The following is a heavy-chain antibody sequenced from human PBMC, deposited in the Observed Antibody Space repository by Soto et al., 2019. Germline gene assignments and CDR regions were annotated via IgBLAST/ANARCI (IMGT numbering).Heavy chain of an antibody. D-gene: IGHD3-3*01. CDR3: ARGQQSPVTLLGVVVTSMGAFDV. Sequence: QVRLVQSGVEVKKPGASVRVSCKASGYTFTGYGLTWVRRAPRQGLEWMGWINPSNCLAHYAHNFQGRVTLTTDTSTCTVYMDMMNLKSDDTAVYYCARGQQSPVTLLGVVVTSMGAFDVWGQGTLVTVSS. J-gene: IGHJ3*01. CDR2: INPSNCLA. V-gene: IGHV1-18*04. CDR1: GYTFTGYG.